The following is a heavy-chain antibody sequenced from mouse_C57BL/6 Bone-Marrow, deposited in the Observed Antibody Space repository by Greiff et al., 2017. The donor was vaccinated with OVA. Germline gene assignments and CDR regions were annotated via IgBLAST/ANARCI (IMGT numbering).Heavy chain of an antibody. CDR3: AFYYYGSSYVFAY. CDR1: GFNIKNTY. D-gene: IGHD1-1*01. V-gene: IGHV14-3*01. J-gene: IGHJ3*01. Sequence: VQLQQSVAELVRPGDSVKLSCTASGFNIKNTYMHWVKQRPEQGLEWIGRIDPANGNTKYAPKFQGKATITADTSSNTAYLQLSSLTSEDTAIYYCAFYYYGSSYVFAYWGQGTLVTVSA. CDR2: IDPANGNT.